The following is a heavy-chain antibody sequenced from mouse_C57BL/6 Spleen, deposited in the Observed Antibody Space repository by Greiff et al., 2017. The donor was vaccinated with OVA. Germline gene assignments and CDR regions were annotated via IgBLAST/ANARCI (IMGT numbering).Heavy chain of an antibody. CDR2: ISSGGDYI. V-gene: IGHV5-9-1*02. J-gene: IGHJ3*01. CDR1: GFTFSSYA. Sequence: EVMLVESGEGLVKPGGSLKLSCAASGFTFSSYAMSWVRQTPEKRLEWVAYISSGGDYIYYADTVKGRFTISRDNARNTLYLQMSSLKSEDTAMYYCTRGYYDYDWFAYWGQGTLVTVSA. CDR3: TRGYYDYDWFAY. D-gene: IGHD2-4*01.